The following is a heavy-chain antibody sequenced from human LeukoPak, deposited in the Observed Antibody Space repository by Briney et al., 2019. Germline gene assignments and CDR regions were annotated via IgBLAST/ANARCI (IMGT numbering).Heavy chain of an antibody. V-gene: IGHV4-59*01. Sequence: PSETLSLTCTVSGGSISSYYWSWIRQPPGKGLEWIGYIYYSGSTNYNPSLKSRVTISVNTSKSQFSLNLSSVTAADTAVYYCARSSGYHRNFDYWGQGTLVTVSS. D-gene: IGHD3-22*01. J-gene: IGHJ4*02. CDR1: GGSISSYY. CDR3: ARSSGYHRNFDY. CDR2: IYYSGST.